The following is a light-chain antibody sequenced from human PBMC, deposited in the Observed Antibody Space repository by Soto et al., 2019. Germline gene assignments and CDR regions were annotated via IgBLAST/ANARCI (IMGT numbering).Light chain of an antibody. CDR3: QQSYSTPLT. J-gene: IGKJ1*01. V-gene: IGKV3-20*01. CDR1: QSVSNNY. Sequence: LPQSPGALATSACGGTHSICRARQSVSNNYLAWYQQKPGQAPRLLIYGASNRATGIPDRFSGSGSGTDFTLTISSLQPEDFATYYCQQSYSTPLTFGQGTKLAIK. CDR2: GAS.